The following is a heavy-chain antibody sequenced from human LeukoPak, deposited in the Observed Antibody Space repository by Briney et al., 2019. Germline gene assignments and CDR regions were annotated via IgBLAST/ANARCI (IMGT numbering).Heavy chain of an antibody. J-gene: IGHJ4*02. CDR2: IYYSGST. CDR1: DGSISSYY. V-gene: IGHV4-59*01. D-gene: IGHD3-22*01. CDR3: ARKGYYDSSGYYFD. Sequence: SETLSLTCTVSDGSISSYYWSWIRQPPGKGLEWIGYIYYSGSTNYNPSLKSRVTISVDTSKNQFSLKLSSVTAADTAVYYCARKGYYDSSGYYFDWGQGTLVTVSS.